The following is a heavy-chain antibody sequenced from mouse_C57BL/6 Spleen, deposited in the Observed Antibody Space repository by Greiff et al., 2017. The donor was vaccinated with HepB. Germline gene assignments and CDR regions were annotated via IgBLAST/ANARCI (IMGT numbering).Heavy chain of an antibody. V-gene: IGHV5-9*01. D-gene: IGHD2-13*01. CDR1: GFTFSSYT. CDR3: ARHQYSDYAAGFAY. CDR2: IIGGGGNT. Sequence: EVMLVESGGGFVKPGGSLKLSCAASGFTFSSYTMSWVRQTPEKRLEWVATIIGGGGNTYYPASVKGRFTISRDNAKNPLYLQMSSMRSEDTALYYGARHQYSDYAAGFAYWGQGTLVTVSA. J-gene: IGHJ3*01.